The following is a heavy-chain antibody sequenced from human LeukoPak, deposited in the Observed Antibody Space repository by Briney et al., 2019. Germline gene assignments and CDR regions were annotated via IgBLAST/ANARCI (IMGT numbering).Heavy chain of an antibody. CDR1: GGSISSYY. J-gene: IGHJ2*01. CDR2: IYYSGST. CDR3: ASIDYGDYTHNWYFDL. Sequence: PSETLSLTSTVSGGSISSYYWSWIRQPPGKGLEWIGYIYYSGSTNYNPSLKSRVTISVDTSKNQFSLKLSSVTAADTAVYYCASIDYGDYTHNWYFDLWGRGTLVTVSS. D-gene: IGHD4-17*01. V-gene: IGHV4-59*01.